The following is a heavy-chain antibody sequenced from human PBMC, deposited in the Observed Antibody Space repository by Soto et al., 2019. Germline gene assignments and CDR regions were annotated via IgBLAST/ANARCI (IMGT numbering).Heavy chain of an antibody. V-gene: IGHV5-51*01. J-gene: IGHJ4*01. CDR1: GYNFAAYW. Sequence: PGESLKISCKGFGYNFAAYWIGWVRQMPGKGLEWMGILQPGDSDTRYSPSFQGQVTISVDKSINSAYLQWSSLETSDTAIYYCARGVGGNLAYFDYWGHGTLVTVSS. D-gene: IGHD2-15*01. CDR3: ARGVGGNLAYFDY. CDR2: LQPGDSDT.